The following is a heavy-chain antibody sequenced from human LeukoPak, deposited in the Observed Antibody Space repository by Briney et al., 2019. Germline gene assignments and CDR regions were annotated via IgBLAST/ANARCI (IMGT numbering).Heavy chain of an antibody. V-gene: IGHV3-23*01. D-gene: IGHD6-13*01. J-gene: IGHJ4*02. CDR1: GFTFSSYA. CDR2: ISGSGGST. Sequence: GGSLRLSCAASGFTFSSYAMSWVRQAPGKGLEWVSAISGSGGSTYYADSVKGRFTISRDNSKNTLYLQMNSLRAEDTAVYYCAKGTRRSSSSWADYWGQGTLVTVSS. CDR3: AKGTRRSSSSWADY.